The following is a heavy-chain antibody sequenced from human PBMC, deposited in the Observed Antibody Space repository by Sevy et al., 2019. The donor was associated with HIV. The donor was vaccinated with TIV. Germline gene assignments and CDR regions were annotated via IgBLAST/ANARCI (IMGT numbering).Heavy chain of an antibody. V-gene: IGHV1-2*02. D-gene: IGHD3-10*01. CDR1: GYTFTGYY. Sequence: ASVKVSRKASGYTFTGYYMHWVRQAPGQGLEWMGCINPNSGGTNYAQKSQGRVTMTRDTSISTAYMELSRLRSDDTAVYYCATTRGYYYGSGSYFSWGQGTLVTVSS. CDR3: ATTRGYYYGSGSYFS. CDR2: INPNSGGT. J-gene: IGHJ5*02.